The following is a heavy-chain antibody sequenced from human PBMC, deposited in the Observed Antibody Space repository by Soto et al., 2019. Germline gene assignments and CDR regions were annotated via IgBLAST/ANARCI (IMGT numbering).Heavy chain of an antibody. Sequence: QITLKESGPTLVKPTQTLTLTCTFSAFSLCTSGVGVGWIRQPPGKALEWLTFIYWDDDKRYSPSLKSRLTITKDTSKNQGVLTMTNMDPVDTATYYCARLVAAGITYYFDSWGQGTLVTVSS. V-gene: IGHV2-5*02. CDR2: IYWDDDK. CDR1: AFSLCTSGVG. CDR3: ARLVAAGITYYFDS. D-gene: IGHD2-21*01. J-gene: IGHJ4*02.